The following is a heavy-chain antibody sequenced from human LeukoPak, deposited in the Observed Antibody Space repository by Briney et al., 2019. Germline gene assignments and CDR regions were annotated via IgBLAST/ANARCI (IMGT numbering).Heavy chain of an antibody. D-gene: IGHD3-16*01. CDR1: GGSISSYY. V-gene: IGHV4-59*08. Sequence: PSETLSLTCTVSGGSISSYYWSWIRQPPGKGLEWIAHIFYSGSTNYNPSLKSRVTISVDTSNQFSLKLSSLTAADTAVYYCARSYASGTSSGGNWYFDLWGRGTLVTVSS. CDR2: IFYSGST. CDR3: ARSYASGTSSGGNWYFDL. J-gene: IGHJ2*01.